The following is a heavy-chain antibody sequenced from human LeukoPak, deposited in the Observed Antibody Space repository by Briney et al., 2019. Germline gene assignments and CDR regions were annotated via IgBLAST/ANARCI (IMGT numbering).Heavy chain of an antibody. V-gene: IGHV4-38-2*01. J-gene: IGHJ3*02. Sequence: SETLSLTCAVSGYSISSGYYWGWIRQPPGKGLEWIGSIYHSGSTYYNPSLKSRATISVDTSKNQFSLKLSSVTAADTAVYYCARRNGDYGDAFDIWGQGTMVTVSS. CDR1: GYSISSGYY. D-gene: IGHD4-17*01. CDR2: IYHSGST. CDR3: ARRNGDYGDAFDI.